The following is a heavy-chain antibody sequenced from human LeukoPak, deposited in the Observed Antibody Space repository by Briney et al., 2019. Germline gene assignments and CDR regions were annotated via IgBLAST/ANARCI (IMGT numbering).Heavy chain of an antibody. CDR3: AGAELDDRGYDLRY. D-gene: IGHD5-12*01. CDR1: GDSVPSNNAA. V-gene: IGHV6-1*01. CDR2: TYYKSKWYN. J-gene: IGHJ4*02. Sequence: SQTLSLTCAISGDSVPSNNAASNWIRQSPSRGLEWLGRTYYKSKWYNDYAVSVKSRITINPDTSKNQFSLQLNSVTPEDTAVYYCAGAELDDRGYDLRYWGQGTLVTDSS.